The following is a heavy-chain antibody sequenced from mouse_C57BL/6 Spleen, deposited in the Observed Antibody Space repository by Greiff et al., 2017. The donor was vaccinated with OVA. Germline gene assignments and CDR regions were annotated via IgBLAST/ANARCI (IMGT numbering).Heavy chain of an antibody. V-gene: IGHV5-9*01. J-gene: IGHJ3*01. D-gene: IGHD3-2*02. Sequence: DVKLVESGGGLVKPGGSLKLSCAASGFTFSSYTMSWVRQTPEKRLEWVATISGGGGNTYYPDSVKGRFTISRDNAKNTLYLQMSSLRSEDTALYYCARPRTAQALWFAYWGQGTLVTVSA. CDR2: ISGGGGNT. CDR3: ARPRTAQALWFAY. CDR1: GFTFSSYT.